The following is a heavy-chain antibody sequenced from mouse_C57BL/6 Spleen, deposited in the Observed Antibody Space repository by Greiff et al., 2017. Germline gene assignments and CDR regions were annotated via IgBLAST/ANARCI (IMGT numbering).Heavy chain of an antibody. CDR2: ISYDGST. D-gene: IGHD2-12*01. CDR1: GYSITSGYY. CDR3: ARGPYDGYAMDD. Sequence: DVKLQESGPGLVKPSQSLSLTCSVTGYSITSGYYWNWIRPFPGNQLEWMGYISYDGSTNSNPSLPNRISITRDTSKHQFFLKLNAVTTEDTATYYCARGPYDGYAMDDGGQGTSVTGSS. V-gene: IGHV3-6*01. J-gene: IGHJ4*01.